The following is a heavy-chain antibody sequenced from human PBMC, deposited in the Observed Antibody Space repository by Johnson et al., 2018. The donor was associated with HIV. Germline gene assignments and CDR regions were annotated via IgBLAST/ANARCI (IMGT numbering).Heavy chain of an antibody. V-gene: IGHV3-13*01. D-gene: IGHD2-2*01. J-gene: IGHJ3*02. CDR1: GFTFSSYD. Sequence: VQLVESGGGLVQPGGSLRLSCAASGFTFSSYDMHWVRQAKGKGLEWVSAIGTAGDTYYPGSVKGRFTISRENAKNSLYLQMNSLRAGDTAVYYCARQVYCSSTSCSSAFDIWGQGTVVTVSS. CDR3: ARQVYCSSTSCSSAFDI. CDR2: IGTAGDT.